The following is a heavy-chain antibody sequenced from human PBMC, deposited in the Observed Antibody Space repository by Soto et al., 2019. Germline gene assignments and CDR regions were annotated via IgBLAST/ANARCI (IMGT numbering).Heavy chain of an antibody. CDR3: AKSSYYYDSSGYYNYYGMDV. CDR1: GGSISSYY. D-gene: IGHD3-22*01. CDR2: IYYSGST. J-gene: IGHJ6*02. Sequence: PSETLSLTCTVSGGSISSYYWSWIRQPPGKGLEWIGYIYYSGSTNYNPSLKSRVTISVDTSKNQFSLKLSSVTAADTAVYYCAKSSYYYDSSGYYNYYGMDVWGQGTTVTVSS. V-gene: IGHV4-59*01.